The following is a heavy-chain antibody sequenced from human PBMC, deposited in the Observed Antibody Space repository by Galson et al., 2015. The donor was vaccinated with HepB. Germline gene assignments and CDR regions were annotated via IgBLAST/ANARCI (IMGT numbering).Heavy chain of an antibody. Sequence: SLRLSCAASGFNFNNYAINWVRQAPGKGLEWVSNIRDNSGTIYYADSVKGRFTLSRDNSKNTAYLQMNSLRAEDTAVYYCAKNIADWDQVLDHWGQGTLVTVSS. CDR3: AKNIADWDQVLDH. CDR1: GFNFNNYA. D-gene: IGHD3-9*01. CDR2: IRDNSGTI. V-gene: IGHV3-23*01. J-gene: IGHJ4*02.